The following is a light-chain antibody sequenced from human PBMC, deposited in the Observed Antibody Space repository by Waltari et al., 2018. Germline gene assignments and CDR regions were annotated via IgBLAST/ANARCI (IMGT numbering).Light chain of an antibody. CDR3: QAYDNSLSGWV. Sequence: QSVLTPPPSVSGAPGQRVTISCTGSSSNLGAGQDVPWYQPLTGTAPNHLIYGNINRPSGFPDRFSSSKSGTSASLAITGLQAEDDADYYCQAYDNSLSGWVFGGGTKLTVL. CDR1: SSNLGAGQD. CDR2: GNI. V-gene: IGLV1-40*01. J-gene: IGLJ3*02.